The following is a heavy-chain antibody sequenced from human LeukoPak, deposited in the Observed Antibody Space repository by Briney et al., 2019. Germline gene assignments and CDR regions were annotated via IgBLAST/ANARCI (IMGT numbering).Heavy chain of an antibody. D-gene: IGHD3-22*01. CDR1: GGSISSYY. Sequence: PSVTLSLTCTVSGGSISSYYWSWIRQPPGKGLEWIGYIYYSGSTNYNPSLKSRVTISVDTSKNQFSLKLSSVTAADTAVYYCARGYYDTDVAFDIWGQGTMVTVSS. J-gene: IGHJ3*02. V-gene: IGHV4-59*01. CDR3: ARGYYDTDVAFDI. CDR2: IYYSGST.